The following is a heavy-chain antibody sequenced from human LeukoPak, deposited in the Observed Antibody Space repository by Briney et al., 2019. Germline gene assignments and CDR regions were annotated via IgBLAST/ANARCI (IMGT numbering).Heavy chain of an antibody. CDR3: ARRVASANDAFDI. CDR1: GFTFSSYA. D-gene: IGHD6-13*01. J-gene: IGHJ3*02. CDR2: ISSSSTYI. V-gene: IGHV3-21*01. Sequence: PGGSLRLSCEASGFTFSSYAMNWDRQAPGKGLEWVSSISSSSTYIYYADSLKGRFTISRDNAKNSLYLQMNSLRAEDTAVYYCARRVASANDAFDIWGQGTMVTVSS.